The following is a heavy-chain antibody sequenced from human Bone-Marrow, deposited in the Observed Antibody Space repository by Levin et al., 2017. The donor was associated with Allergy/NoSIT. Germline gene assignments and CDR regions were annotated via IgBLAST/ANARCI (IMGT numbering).Heavy chain of an antibody. J-gene: IGHJ3*02. V-gene: IGHV3-30-3*01. CDR2: ISYDGSNK. Sequence: PGGSLRLSCAASGFTFSSYAMHWVRQAPGKGLEWVAVISYDGSNKYYADSVKGRFTISRDNSKNTLYLQMNSLRAEDTAVYYCARTAMVRGVIINMGLGAFDIWGQGTMVTVSS. D-gene: IGHD3-10*01. CDR1: GFTFSSYA. CDR3: ARTAMVRGVIINMGLGAFDI.